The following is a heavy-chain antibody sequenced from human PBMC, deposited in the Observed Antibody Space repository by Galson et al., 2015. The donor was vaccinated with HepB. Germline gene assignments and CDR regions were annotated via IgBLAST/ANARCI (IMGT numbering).Heavy chain of an antibody. J-gene: IGHJ4*02. CDR2: IFHDGGNT. CDR3: AKDRVRDGRWSYDY. Sequence: SLRLSCAASGFTFGNYAMSWFRQAPGTGLEWVSAIFHDGGNTFNADSVKGRFTIYRDNAKNTLFLQMNGLRAEDTAIYYCAKDRVRDGRWSYDYWGQGTLVTVSS. CDR1: GFTFGNYA. V-gene: IGHV3-23*01. D-gene: IGHD5-24*01.